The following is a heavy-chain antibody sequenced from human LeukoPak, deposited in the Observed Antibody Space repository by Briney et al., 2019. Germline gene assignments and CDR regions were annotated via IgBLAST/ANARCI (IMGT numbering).Heavy chain of an antibody. CDR2: FYYRGVT. V-gene: IGHV4-39*01. CDR3: ARPVGSTPVAHYFDY. Sequence: SETLSLTCTVSGGSISSSSYFWGWIRQPPGKGLEWLGSFYYRGVTYYNPSLKSRVIISVDMSKNQFSLSLSSMTAADTATYYCARPVGSTPVAHYFDYWGQGTLVTVSS. D-gene: IGHD6-19*01. CDR1: GGSISSSSYF. J-gene: IGHJ4*02.